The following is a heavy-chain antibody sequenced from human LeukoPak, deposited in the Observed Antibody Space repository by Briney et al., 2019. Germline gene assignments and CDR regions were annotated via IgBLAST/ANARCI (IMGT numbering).Heavy chain of an antibody. J-gene: IGHJ3*02. D-gene: IGHD3-22*01. Sequence: GGSLRLSCAASGFTFSSYSMNWVRQAPGKGLEWVSSISSSSSYIYYADSVKGRFTISRDNSKNTLYLQMNSLRAEDTAVYYCARITYYYDSSGYYYAYDAFDIWGQGTMVTVSS. CDR1: GFTFSSYS. CDR3: ARITYYYDSSGYYYAYDAFDI. CDR2: ISSSSSYI. V-gene: IGHV3-21*01.